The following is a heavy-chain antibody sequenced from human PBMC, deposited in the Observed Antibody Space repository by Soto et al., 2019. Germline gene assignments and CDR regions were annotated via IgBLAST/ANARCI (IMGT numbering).Heavy chain of an antibody. V-gene: IGHV4-31*03. D-gene: IGHD1-26*01. CDR1: GGSIVSVGYY. J-gene: IGHJ4*02. CDR3: ARIVGPICAYYFVY. CDR2: IYSSGRT. Sequence: QVQLQESGPGLVKPSQTLSLTCTVSGGSIVSVGYYWSWIRQHPGKGLEWIGCIYSSGRTYYHPSLMGRVTVIVDTSKNQFHLKLSPVTAAHTVVDYCARIVGPICAYYFVYLGQGTLLSVCS.